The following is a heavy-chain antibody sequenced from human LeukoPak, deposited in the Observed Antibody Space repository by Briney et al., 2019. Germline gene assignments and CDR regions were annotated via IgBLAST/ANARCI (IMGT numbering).Heavy chain of an antibody. D-gene: IGHD2-8*01. CDR1: GGSISSSSDY. Sequence: SETLSLTCTVSGGSISSSSDYWGWIRQPPGKGLEWIGSIYYSGSTYYNPSLKSRVTISVDTSKNQFSRKLSSVTAADTAVYYCAREMVPHTSYYYYMDVWGKGTTVTVSS. CDR3: AREMVPHTSYYYYMDV. V-gene: IGHV4-39*07. J-gene: IGHJ6*03. CDR2: IYYSGST.